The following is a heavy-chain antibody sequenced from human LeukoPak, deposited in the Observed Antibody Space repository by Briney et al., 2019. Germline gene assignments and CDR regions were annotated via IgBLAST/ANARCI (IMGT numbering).Heavy chain of an antibody. CDR3: AREGPYYGSGSYFFDY. J-gene: IGHJ4*02. D-gene: IGHD3-10*01. Sequence: ASVTVSCKASGYTFTGYYMHWVRQAPGQGLEWMGWINPNSGGTNYAQKFQGRVTMTRDTSISTAYMELSRLRSDDTAVYYCAREGPYYGSGSYFFDYWGQGTLVTVSA. CDR2: INPNSGGT. V-gene: IGHV1-2*02. CDR1: GYTFTGYY.